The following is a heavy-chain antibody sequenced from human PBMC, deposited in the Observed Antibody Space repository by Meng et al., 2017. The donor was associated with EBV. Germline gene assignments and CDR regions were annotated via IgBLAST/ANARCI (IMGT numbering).Heavy chain of an antibody. Sequence: VELVGCGGGFVKRGGSLCLSCAAPGFTFSNAWVGWVRQAPGKGLEWVCRIKRQTDGGTTDYAAPVKGRFTISRDDSKNTLYLQMNSLKTEDTAVYYCTTDEGAIQEDYWGQGTLVTVSS. CDR1: GFTFSNAW. D-gene: IGHD1-26*01. J-gene: IGHJ4*02. CDR3: TTDEGAIQEDY. V-gene: IGHV3-15*01. CDR2: IKRQTDGGTT.